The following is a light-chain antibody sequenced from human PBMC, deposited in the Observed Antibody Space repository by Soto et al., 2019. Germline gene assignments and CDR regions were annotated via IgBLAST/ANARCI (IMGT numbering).Light chain of an antibody. CDR1: SSDVGHYNY. J-gene: IGLJ1*01. CDR2: EVS. Sequence: QSALTQPPSASGSPGQSVTISCTGISSDVGHYNYVSWYQQHPGKAPKLMIYEVSKRPSGVPDRFSGSKSGSTASLTVSRLQAEDEADYYCSSYAGGNRVFGTGTKLTVL. V-gene: IGLV2-8*01. CDR3: SSYAGGNRV.